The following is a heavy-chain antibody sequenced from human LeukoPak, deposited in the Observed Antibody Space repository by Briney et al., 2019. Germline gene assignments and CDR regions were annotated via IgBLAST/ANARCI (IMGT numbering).Heavy chain of an antibody. Sequence: SLTLSRTASGFNCSRYDLSWVRKVTGKGLEWVSATSGSGGSTYYADSVKGRFTISRDNSKNTLYLQMNSLRAEDTAVYYCAKQQLVLGWFDPWGQGTLVTVSS. CDR3: AKQQLVLGWFDP. V-gene: IGHV3-23*01. CDR1: GFNCSRYD. D-gene: IGHD6-13*01. J-gene: IGHJ5*02. CDR2: TSGSGGST.